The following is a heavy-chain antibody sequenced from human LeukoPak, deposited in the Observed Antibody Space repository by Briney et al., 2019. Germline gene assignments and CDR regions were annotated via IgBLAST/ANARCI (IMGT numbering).Heavy chain of an antibody. Sequence: SVKVSCKASGYTFTSYYMHWVRQAPGQGLEWMGGIIPIFGTANYAQKFQGRVTITADESTSTAYMELSSLRSEDTAVYYCATEKWRILKGAFDIWGQGTIVTVSS. D-gene: IGHD2-8*01. CDR2: IIPIFGTA. CDR1: GYTFTSYY. J-gene: IGHJ3*02. CDR3: ATEKWRILKGAFDI. V-gene: IGHV1-69*13.